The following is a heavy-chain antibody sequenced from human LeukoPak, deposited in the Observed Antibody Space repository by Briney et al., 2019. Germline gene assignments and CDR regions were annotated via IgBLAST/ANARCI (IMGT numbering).Heavy chain of an antibody. Sequence: ASVKVSCKASGYTFTGHYMHWVRQAPGQGLEWMGWINPNSGGTNYAQKFQGRVTMTRDTSISTAYMELSRLRSDDTAVYYCARQYYDSSGYYYFDYWGQGTLVTVSS. V-gene: IGHV1-2*02. CDR2: INPNSGGT. CDR3: ARQYYDSSGYYYFDY. D-gene: IGHD3-22*01. J-gene: IGHJ4*02. CDR1: GYTFTGHY.